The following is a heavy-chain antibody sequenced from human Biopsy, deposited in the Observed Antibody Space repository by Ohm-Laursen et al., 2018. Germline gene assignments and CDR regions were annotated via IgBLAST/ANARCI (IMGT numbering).Heavy chain of an antibody. D-gene: IGHD2-15*01. Sequence: SLRLSCAASGFPVSDYCMSWIRQAPGRGLEWVSDINSSGSTKYHAESVKGRFTISRDNAMNSVYLQMNSLRGEDPAVYYWARAVGIAAAPIDYWGQGTLVTVSS. CDR1: GFPVSDYC. J-gene: IGHJ4*02. V-gene: IGHV3-11*01. CDR3: ARAVGIAAAPIDY. CDR2: INSSGSTK.